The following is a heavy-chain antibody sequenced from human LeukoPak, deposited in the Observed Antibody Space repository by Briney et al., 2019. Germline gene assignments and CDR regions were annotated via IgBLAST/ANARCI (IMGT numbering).Heavy chain of an antibody. CDR2: ISGSGGST. D-gene: IGHD6-25*01. V-gene: IGHV3-23*01. J-gene: IGHJ4*02. Sequence: GGSLRLSCATSGFTFSSYWMHWVRQAPGKGLEWVSAISGSGGSTYYADSVKGRFTISRDNSKNTLYLQMNSLRAEDTAVYYCAFEEERRFDYWGQGTLVTVSS. CDR1: GFTFSSYW. CDR3: AFEEERRFDY.